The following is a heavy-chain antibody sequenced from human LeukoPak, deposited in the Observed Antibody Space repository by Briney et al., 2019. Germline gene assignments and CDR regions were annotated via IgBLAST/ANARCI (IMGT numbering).Heavy chain of an antibody. J-gene: IGHJ4*02. CDR3: ARAKVTYDFWSGYYEFDY. CDR1: GFTFSSYW. D-gene: IGHD3-3*01. V-gene: IGHV3-7*01. Sequence: PGGSLRLSCAASGFTFSSYWMSWVRQAPGKGLEWVANIKQDGSEKYYVDSVKGRFTISRDNAKNSLYLQMNSLRAEDTAVYYCARAKVTYDFWSGYYEFDYWGQGTLVTVSS. CDR2: IKQDGSEK.